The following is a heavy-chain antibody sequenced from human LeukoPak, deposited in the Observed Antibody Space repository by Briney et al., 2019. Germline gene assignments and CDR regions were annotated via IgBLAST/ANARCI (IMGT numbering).Heavy chain of an antibody. CDR3: APRSGWYSA. J-gene: IGHJ5*02. D-gene: IGHD6-19*01. V-gene: IGHV3-23*01. CDR1: GFTVSSNY. Sequence: GGSLRLSCAASGFTVSSNYMNWVRQAPGKGLEWVSDISGSGGSTYYADSVKGRFTISRDNSKNTLYLQMNSLRAEDTAVYYCAPRSGWYSAWGQGTLVTVSS. CDR2: ISGSGGST.